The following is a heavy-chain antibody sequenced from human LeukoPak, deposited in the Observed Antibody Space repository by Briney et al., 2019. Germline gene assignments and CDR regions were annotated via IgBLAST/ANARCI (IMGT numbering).Heavy chain of an antibody. Sequence: GGSLRLSCAASGFTFSSYSMNWVRQAPGKGLEWVSSISSSSSYIYYADSVKGRFTISRDNAKNSLYLQMNSLRAEDTAVYYCARGADIYCSGGSCYFDWFDPWGQGTLVTVSS. CDR1: GFTFSSYS. J-gene: IGHJ5*02. CDR3: ARGADIYCSGGSCYFDWFDP. CDR2: ISSSSSYI. V-gene: IGHV3-21*01. D-gene: IGHD2-15*01.